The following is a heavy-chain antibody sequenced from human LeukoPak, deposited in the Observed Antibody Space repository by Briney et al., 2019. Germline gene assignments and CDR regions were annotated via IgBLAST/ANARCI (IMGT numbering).Heavy chain of an antibody. V-gene: IGHV4-39*07. CDR1: GGSISSSSYY. J-gene: IGHJ5*02. Sequence: SETLSLTCTVSGGSISSSSYYWGWIRQPPGKGLVWIGSIYYSGSTYYNPSLKSRVTISVDTSKNQFSLKLSSVTAADTAVYYCARALVVRGVIITGFDPWGQGTLVTVSS. CDR3: ARALVVRGVIITGFDP. D-gene: IGHD3-10*01. CDR2: IYYSGST.